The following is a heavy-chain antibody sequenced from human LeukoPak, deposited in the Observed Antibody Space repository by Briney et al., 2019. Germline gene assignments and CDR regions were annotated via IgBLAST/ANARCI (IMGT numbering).Heavy chain of an antibody. CDR3: ARKVSGSYYDLDY. D-gene: IGHD1-26*01. CDR1: GFTFTNYV. V-gene: IGHV3-23*01. J-gene: IGHJ4*02. CDR2: ITGTADKT. Sequence: GGSLRLSCAASGFTFTNYVMNWVRQAPGKGLEWVSSITGTADKTYDADSVKGRFTISRDNSKNTLSLQMSSLRVEDTAVYYCARKVSGSYYDLDYWGQGALVTVSS.